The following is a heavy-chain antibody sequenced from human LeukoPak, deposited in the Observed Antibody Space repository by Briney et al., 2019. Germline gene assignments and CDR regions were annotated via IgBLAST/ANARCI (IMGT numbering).Heavy chain of an antibody. CDR2: ISWNSDYT. V-gene: IGHV3-43*01. J-gene: IGHJ4*02. CDR1: GFKFDDYT. Sequence: LPGGSLRLSCAASGFKFDDYTMHWVRRAPEKGLEWVSLISWNSDYTSYAESVKGRFTIFRDNSKNSLYLQMNSLRAEDTAVYYCARKGGSGSYSYFDYWGQGTLVTVSS. D-gene: IGHD3-10*01. CDR3: ARKGGSGSYSYFDY.